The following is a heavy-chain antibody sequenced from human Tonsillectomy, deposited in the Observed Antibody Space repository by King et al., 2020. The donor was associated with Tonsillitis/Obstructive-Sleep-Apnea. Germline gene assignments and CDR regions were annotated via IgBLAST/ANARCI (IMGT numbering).Heavy chain of an antibody. Sequence: QLVQSGGGLVKPGGSLRLSCAASGFTFSDYYMNWIRQAPGKGLEWVSYISSSNTYTNYADSVKGRFTISRENANNSLYLQMNSLRAEDTAVYYCVRDPRPVEWLLIPDAFDIWGQGTMVTVSS. J-gene: IGHJ3*02. CDR2: ISSSNTYT. V-gene: IGHV3-11*05. CDR3: VRDPRPVEWLLIPDAFDI. D-gene: IGHD3-3*01. CDR1: GFTFSDYY.